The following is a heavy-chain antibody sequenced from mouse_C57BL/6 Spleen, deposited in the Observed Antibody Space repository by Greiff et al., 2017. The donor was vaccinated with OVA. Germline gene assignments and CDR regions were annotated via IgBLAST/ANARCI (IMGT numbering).Heavy chain of an antibody. J-gene: IGHJ1*03. CDR1: GFTFSNYW. D-gene: IGHD2-3*01. CDR3: TGLYPAYDGYYDWYFDV. CDR2: IRLKSDNYAT. Sequence: EVKVEESGGGLVQPGGSMKLSCVASGFTFSNYWMNWVRQSPEKGLEWVAQIRLKSDNYATHYAESVKGRFNISRDDSKSSVYLQMNNLRAEDTGIYYCTGLYPAYDGYYDWYFDVWGTGTTVTVSS. V-gene: IGHV6-3*01.